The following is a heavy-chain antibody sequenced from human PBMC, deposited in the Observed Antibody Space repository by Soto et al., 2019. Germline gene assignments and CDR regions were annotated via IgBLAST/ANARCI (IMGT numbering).Heavy chain of an antibody. J-gene: IGHJ4*02. Sequence: SETLSLTCTVSGGTISSWYWSWIRQPPGKGLEWIGYIYYSGSTNCNPSLKSRVTISVDTSKNQFSLKLSSVTAADTAVHYCARRYGSAIDYWGQGTLVTVSS. CDR3: ARRYGSAIDY. CDR1: GGTISSWY. CDR2: IYYSGST. V-gene: IGHV4-59*08. D-gene: IGHD1-26*01.